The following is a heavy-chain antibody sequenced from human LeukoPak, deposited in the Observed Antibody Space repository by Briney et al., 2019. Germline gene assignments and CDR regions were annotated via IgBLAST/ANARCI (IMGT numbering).Heavy chain of an antibody. J-gene: IGHJ4*02. CDR1: GYTFTGYY. CDR3: ARVARLGELSFSQEFDY. CDR2: INPNSGGT. D-gene: IGHD3-16*02. Sequence: ASVKVSCKASGYTFTGYYMHWVRQAPGQGLEWMGCINPNSGGTNYAQKFQGRATMTRDTSISTAYMELSRLRSDDTAVYYCARVARLGELSFSQEFDYWGQGTLVTVSS. V-gene: IGHV1-2*02.